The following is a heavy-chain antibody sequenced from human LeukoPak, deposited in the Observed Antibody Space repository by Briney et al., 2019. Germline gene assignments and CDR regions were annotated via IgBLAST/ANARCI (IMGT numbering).Heavy chain of an antibody. CDR3: ARIDHGFDI. CDR1: GGSISSYY. Sequence: SETLSLTCTVSGGSISSYYWSWIRQPPGKGLEWIGYIYYSGSTNYNPSLKSQVTISVDTSKNQFSLKLSSVTAADTAVYYCARIDHGFDIWGQGTMVTVSS. D-gene: IGHD1-14*01. V-gene: IGHV4-59*01. J-gene: IGHJ3*02. CDR2: IYYSGST.